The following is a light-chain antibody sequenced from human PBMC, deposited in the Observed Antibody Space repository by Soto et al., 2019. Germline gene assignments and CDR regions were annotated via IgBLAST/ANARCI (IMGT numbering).Light chain of an antibody. CDR1: QSVSTN. J-gene: IGKJ1*01. V-gene: IGKV3-15*01. CDR3: QQYTNRPPRT. Sequence: DIVMTQSPATLSVSPGERATLSCRASQSVSTNLAWYQQKPGQAPRLLIYGASTRATGIPARFSGRGSGTKFTLIISSLQSYDVAVYYCQQYTNRPPRTFGQRTRVDLK. CDR2: GAS.